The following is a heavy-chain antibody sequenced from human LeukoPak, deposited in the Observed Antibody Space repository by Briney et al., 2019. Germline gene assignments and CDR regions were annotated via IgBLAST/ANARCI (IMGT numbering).Heavy chain of an antibody. CDR3: ARRRGYCSSTSCRTYYFDY. CDR2: INPNSGGT. V-gene: IGHV1-2*02. J-gene: IGHJ4*02. Sequence: ASVKVSCKASGYTFTGYYMHWVRQAPGQGLEWMGWINPNSGGTNYAQKFQGRVTMTRDTSISTAYMELSRLRSDDTAVYYCARRRGYCSSTSCRTYYFDYWGQGTLVTVSS. D-gene: IGHD2-2*01. CDR1: GYTFTGYY.